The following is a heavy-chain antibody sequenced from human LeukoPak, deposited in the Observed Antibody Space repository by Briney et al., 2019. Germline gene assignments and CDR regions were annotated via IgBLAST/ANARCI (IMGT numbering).Heavy chain of an antibody. D-gene: IGHD3-22*01. Sequence: SETLSLTCAVYGGSFSGYYWSWIRQPPGKGLEWIGEINHSGSTNYNPSLKSRVTISVDTSKNQFSLKLSSVTAADTAVYYCARRTSYYYDSSGYYAPEEYDYWGQGTLVTVSS. CDR2: INHSGST. J-gene: IGHJ4*02. CDR1: GGSFSGYY. V-gene: IGHV4-34*01. CDR3: ARRTSYYYDSSGYYAPEEYDY.